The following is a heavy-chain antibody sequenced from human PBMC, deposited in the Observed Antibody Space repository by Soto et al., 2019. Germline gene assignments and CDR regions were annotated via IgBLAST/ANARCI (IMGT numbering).Heavy chain of an antibody. J-gene: IGHJ5*02. CDR2: IYPGDSDT. Sequence: PVESLKISCKGAGFIFANYWICCFRQMPVKGLEWMGIIYPGDSDTRYSPSFQGQVTISADNSIGTAYLQWSSLKASDTAMCYCARQYYYDSSGPIPFDPWGQGTLVTVSS. D-gene: IGHD3-22*01. CDR1: GFIFANYW. V-gene: IGHV5-51*01. CDR3: ARQYYYDSSGPIPFDP.